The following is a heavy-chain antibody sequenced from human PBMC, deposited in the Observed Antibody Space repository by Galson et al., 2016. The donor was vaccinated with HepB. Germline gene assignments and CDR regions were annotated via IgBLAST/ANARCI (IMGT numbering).Heavy chain of an antibody. D-gene: IGHD3-10*01. Sequence: VKVSCKASGGTFSRYAINWVRQAPGQGLEWMGGIIPAFRMANYAQKFQGRVTITADESTSTAYMELRSLRSADSAVYYCARWAASATELRSGPFDYWGQGTLVTVSS. CDR3: ARWAASATELRSGPFDY. V-gene: IGHV1-69*13. J-gene: IGHJ4*02. CDR2: IIPAFRMA. CDR1: GGTFSRYA.